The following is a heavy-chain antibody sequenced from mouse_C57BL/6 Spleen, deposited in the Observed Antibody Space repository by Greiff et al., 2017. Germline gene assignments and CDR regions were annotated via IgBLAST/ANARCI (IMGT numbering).Heavy chain of an antibody. V-gene: IGHV3-6*01. J-gene: IGHJ1*03. D-gene: IGHD2-3*01. CDR2: ISYDGSN. CDR1: GYSITSGYY. CDR3: ARDGYYYWYFDV. Sequence: VQLQESGPGLVKPSQSLSLPCSVTGYSITSGYYWNWIRQFPGNKLEWMGYISYDGSNNYNPSLKNRISITRDTSKNQFFLKLNSVTTEDTATYYCARDGYYYWYFDVWGTGTTVTVSS.